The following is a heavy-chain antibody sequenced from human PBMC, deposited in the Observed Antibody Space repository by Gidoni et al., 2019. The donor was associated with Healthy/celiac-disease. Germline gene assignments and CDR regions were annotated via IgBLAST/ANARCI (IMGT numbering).Heavy chain of an antibody. J-gene: IGHJ3*02. D-gene: IGHD6-13*01. CDR3: SRGGGSSWYPPDVFDI. Sequence: QVQLVQSGAEVKKPGASVKVSCKAAGDTVTSYGISWVRQAPGPGLELMGWVSAYNGNTNYAQKLQGRVTMPTDTSTSTAYMELSSLRSDDTAVYYCSRGGGSSWYPPDVFDIWGQGTMVTVSS. V-gene: IGHV1-18*01. CDR2: VSAYNGNT. CDR1: GDTVTSYG.